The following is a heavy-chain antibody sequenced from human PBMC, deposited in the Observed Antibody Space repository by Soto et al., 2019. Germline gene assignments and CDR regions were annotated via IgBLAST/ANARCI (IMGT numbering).Heavy chain of an antibody. D-gene: IGHD5-12*01. J-gene: IGHJ6*02. V-gene: IGHV1-2*02. CDR1: GYTFTGYY. Sequence: ASVKVSCKASGYTFTGYYMHWVRQAPGQGLEWMGWINPNSGGTNYAQKFQGRVTMTRDTSISTAYMELSRLRSDDTAVHYCARGARGYSGYDFNYYYGMDVWGQGTTVTV. CDR2: INPNSGGT. CDR3: ARGARGYSGYDFNYYYGMDV.